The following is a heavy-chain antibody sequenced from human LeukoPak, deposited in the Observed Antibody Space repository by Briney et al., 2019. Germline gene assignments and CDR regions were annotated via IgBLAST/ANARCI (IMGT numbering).Heavy chain of an antibody. CDR1: GGSISSYY. D-gene: IGHD1-26*01. V-gene: IGHV4-59*01. CDR2: IYYSGST. J-gene: IGHJ3*02. CDR3: ARVRGKWEPLDAFDI. Sequence: SETLSLICTVSGGSISSYYWSWIRQPPGKGLEWIGYIYYSGSTNYNPSLKSRVTISVDTSKNQFSLKLSSVTAADTAVYYCARVRGKWEPLDAFDIWGQGTMVTVSS.